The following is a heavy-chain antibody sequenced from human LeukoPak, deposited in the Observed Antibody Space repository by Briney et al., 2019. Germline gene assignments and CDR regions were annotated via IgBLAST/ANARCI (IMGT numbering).Heavy chain of an antibody. CDR3: ARELRYFDWLSPFDY. CDR1: GFTFSSYA. D-gene: IGHD3-9*01. J-gene: IGHJ4*02. Sequence: GGSLRLSCAASGFTFSSYAMHWVRQAPGKGLEWVAFTSYDASSKYYADSVKGRFTISRDNSKNTLYLQMNSLRAEDTAVYYCARELRYFDWLSPFDYWGQGTLVTVSS. V-gene: IGHV3-30-3*01. CDR2: TSYDASSK.